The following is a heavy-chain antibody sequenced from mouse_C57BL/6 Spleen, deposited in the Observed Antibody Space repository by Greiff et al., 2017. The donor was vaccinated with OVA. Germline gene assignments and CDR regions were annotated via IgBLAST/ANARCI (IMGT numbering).Heavy chain of an antibody. Sequence: QVQLQQSGAELVRPGASVTLSCKASGYTFTDYEMHWVKQTPVHGLEWIGAIDPETGGPASIQKFKGRAILTAAKSSSTAYMELRSLTSEDAAVYYCTRSDYGSKAWFAYWGQGTLVTVSA. V-gene: IGHV1-15*01. D-gene: IGHD1-1*01. J-gene: IGHJ3*01. CDR3: TRSDYGSKAWFAY. CDR2: IDPETGGP. CDR1: GYTFTDYE.